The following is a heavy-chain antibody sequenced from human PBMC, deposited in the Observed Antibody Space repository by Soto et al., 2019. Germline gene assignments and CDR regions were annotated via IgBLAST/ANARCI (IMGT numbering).Heavy chain of an antibody. J-gene: IGHJ3*02. V-gene: IGHV4-39*01. D-gene: IGHD2-15*01. CDR2: IYYSVST. CDR1: GGSISSSSYY. CDR3: ARHFTRYCSGGSCYTDAFDS. Sequence: SEMLSLTCTVSGGSISSSSYYWGWIRQPPGKRLEWIGSIYYSVSTYYNQSLKSRVTISVATSKHQISLKLNSVTAADTAVYYCARHFTRYCSGGSCYTDAFDSCDRGTVVIVSS.